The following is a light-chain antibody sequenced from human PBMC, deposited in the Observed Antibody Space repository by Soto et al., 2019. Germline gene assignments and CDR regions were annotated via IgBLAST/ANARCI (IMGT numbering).Light chain of an antibody. CDR1: QSLLDSDDGKTY. J-gene: IGKJ4*02. Sequence: DIVMTQTPLSLPVTPGEPASISCRYSQSLLDSDDGKTYLDWYLQKPGQSPQRLIYRLSYRASGVPDRFSGRGSGTDFTLKISRVEAEDVGVYYCMQRVEFPLTFGGGTKVEIK. V-gene: IGKV2-40*01. CDR3: MQRVEFPLT. CDR2: RLS.